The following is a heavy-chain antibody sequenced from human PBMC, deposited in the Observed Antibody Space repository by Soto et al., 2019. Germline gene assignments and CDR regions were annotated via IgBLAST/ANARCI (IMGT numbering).Heavy chain of an antibody. D-gene: IGHD2-2*01. J-gene: IGHJ4*02. CDR1: GGSISSYY. Sequence: SETLSLTCXVSGGSISSYYWSWIRQPPGKGLEWIGYIYYSGSTNYNPSLESRVTISVDASKNQFSLKLSSVTAADTAVYYCARVSWGTGYDWGQGTLVTVSS. V-gene: IGHV4-59*01. CDR2: IYYSGST. CDR3: ARVSWGTGYD.